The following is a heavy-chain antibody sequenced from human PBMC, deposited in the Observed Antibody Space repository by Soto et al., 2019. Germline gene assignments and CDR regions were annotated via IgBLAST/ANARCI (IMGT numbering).Heavy chain of an antibody. CDR2: ISSSSSTI. V-gene: IGHV3-48*02. J-gene: IGHJ5*02. CDR3: VREPGTLNWFDP. CDR1: GFTFSSYS. D-gene: IGHD3-10*01. Sequence: EVQLVESGGGLVQPGGSLRLSCAASGFTFSSYSMNWVRQAPGKGLEWVSYISSSSSTIYYADSVKGRFTISRDNAKNSLYLQMNRLRDEDTAVYYWVREPGTLNWFDPWGQGTLVTVSS.